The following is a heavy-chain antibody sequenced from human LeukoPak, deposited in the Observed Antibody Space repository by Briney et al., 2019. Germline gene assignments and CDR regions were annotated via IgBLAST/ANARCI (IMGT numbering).Heavy chain of an antibody. V-gene: IGHV3-48*03. CDR3: AELGITMIGGV. D-gene: IGHD3-10*02. CDR2: ISSSGSTI. J-gene: IGHJ6*04. CDR1: GFTFSSYE. Sequence: GGSLRLSCAASGFTFSSYEMNWVRQALGKGLEWVSYISSSGSTIYYADSVKSRFTISRDNAKNSLYLQMNSLRAEDTAVYYCAELGITMIGGVWGKGTTVTISS.